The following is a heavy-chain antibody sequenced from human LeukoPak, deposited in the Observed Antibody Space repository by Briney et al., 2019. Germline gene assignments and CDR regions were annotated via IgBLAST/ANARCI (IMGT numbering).Heavy chain of an antibody. J-gene: IGHJ6*04. D-gene: IGHD2-2*01. Sequence: GGSLRVSCAASGFTFSSYAMHWVRQAPGKGLEYVSAISSNGGSTYYANSVKGRFTISRDNSKNTLYLQMSSLRAEDMAVYYCARDRGMVVLPAAMDVGGKRTTDTV. CDR1: GFTFSSYA. CDR3: ARDRGMVVLPAAMDV. V-gene: IGHV3-64*01. CDR2: ISSNGGST.